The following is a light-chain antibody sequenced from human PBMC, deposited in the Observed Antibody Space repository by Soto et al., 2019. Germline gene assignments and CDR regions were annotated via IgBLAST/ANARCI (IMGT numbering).Light chain of an antibody. CDR1: QDISNY. Sequence: DIQMTQSPSSLSASVGDRVTITCQASQDISNYLNWYQQKPGKAPKLLIYDASNLETGVPSRFSGSGSGTDFPLTNSSLQHDDIATDYGQQYDNLPLTFGQGPRLEIK. CDR2: DAS. V-gene: IGKV1-33*01. CDR3: QQYDNLPLT. J-gene: IGKJ5*01.